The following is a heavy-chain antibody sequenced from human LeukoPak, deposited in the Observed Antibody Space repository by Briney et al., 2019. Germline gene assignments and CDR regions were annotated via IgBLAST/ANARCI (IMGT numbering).Heavy chain of an antibody. Sequence: SVKVSCKASGGTFSSYAISWVRQAPGQGLEWMGRIIPILGIANYAQKFQGRVTIAADKSTSTAYMELSSLRSEDTAVYYCARATMVRGVIYNWFDPWGQGTLVTVSS. CDR1: GGTFSSYA. J-gene: IGHJ5*02. V-gene: IGHV1-69*04. D-gene: IGHD3-10*01. CDR2: IIPILGIA. CDR3: ARATMVRGVIYNWFDP.